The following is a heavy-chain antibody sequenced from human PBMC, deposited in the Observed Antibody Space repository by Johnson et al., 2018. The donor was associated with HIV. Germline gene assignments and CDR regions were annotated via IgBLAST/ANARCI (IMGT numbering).Heavy chain of an antibody. CDR1: GFIVSSNY. CDR2: LYSGGST. J-gene: IGHJ3*02. D-gene: IGHD6-19*01. V-gene: IGHV3-66*02. CDR3: ARFYSGWQWQGLDI. Sequence: VQLVESGGGVVQPGRSLRLSCAASGFIVSSNYMSWVRQAPGKGLEWVSVLYSGGSTYYADSVKGRFTISRDNSKNTLYLQMNSLRAEDTAVYYCARFYSGWQWQGLDIWGQGTMVTVSS.